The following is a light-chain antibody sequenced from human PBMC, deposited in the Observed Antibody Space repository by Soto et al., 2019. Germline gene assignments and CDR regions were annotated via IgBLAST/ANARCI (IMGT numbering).Light chain of an antibody. Sequence: QSVLTQPASVSGSPGQSITISCTGTSSDIGGYNFVSWYQQHPGKVPKLMIYDVSNRPSGVSSRFSASKSGNTASLTISGLQGEDEADYYCNSYTSGSTWVFGGGTKLTVL. CDR2: DVS. CDR1: SSDIGGYNF. CDR3: NSYTSGSTWV. J-gene: IGLJ3*02. V-gene: IGLV2-14*01.